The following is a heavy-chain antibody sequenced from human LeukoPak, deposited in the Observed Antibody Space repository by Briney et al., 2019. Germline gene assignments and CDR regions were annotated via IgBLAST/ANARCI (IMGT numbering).Heavy chain of an antibody. Sequence: ASVKVSCKASGYTFTSYAMNWVRQAPGQGLEWMGWINTNTGNPTYAQGFTGRFVFSLDTSVSTAYLQISSLKAEDTAVYYCARVIRSAEQQLVYYYYYMDVWGKGTTVTVSS. CDR3: ARVIRSAEQQLVYYYYYMDV. CDR2: INTNTGNP. CDR1: GYTFTSYA. D-gene: IGHD6-13*01. J-gene: IGHJ6*03. V-gene: IGHV7-4-1*02.